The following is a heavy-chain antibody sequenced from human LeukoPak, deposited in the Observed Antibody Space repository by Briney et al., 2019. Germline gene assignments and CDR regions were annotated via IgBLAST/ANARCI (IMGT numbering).Heavy chain of an antibody. V-gene: IGHV1-69*05. CDR2: IIPIFGTA. Sequence: ASVKVSCKASGGTFSSYAISWVRQAPGQGLEWMGGIIPIFGTANYAQKFQGRVTITTDESTSTAYMELSSLRSEDTAVYYCAREAVAGTMMYFDYWGQGTLVTVSS. J-gene: IGHJ4*02. CDR1: GGTFSSYA. CDR3: AREAVAGTMMYFDY. D-gene: IGHD6-19*01.